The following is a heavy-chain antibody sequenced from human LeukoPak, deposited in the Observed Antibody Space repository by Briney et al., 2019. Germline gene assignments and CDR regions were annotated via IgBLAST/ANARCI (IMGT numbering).Heavy chain of an antibody. CDR1: GFTFSSYW. CDR3: ARDEGSYYNYYSYMDV. V-gene: IGHV3-7*01. CDR2: IKQEGSEK. Sequence: PGVSLRFSCAASGFTFSSYWMSWVRQAPGKGLEGVANIKQEGSEKYYVDSVKGRFTISRDNAKNSLYLQMNRLRAEDTAVYYCARDEGSYYNYYSYMDVWGKGTTVTISS. J-gene: IGHJ6*03. D-gene: IGHD1-26*01.